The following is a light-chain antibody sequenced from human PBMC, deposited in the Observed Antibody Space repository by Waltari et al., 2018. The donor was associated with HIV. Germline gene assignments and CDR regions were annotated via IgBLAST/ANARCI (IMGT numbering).Light chain of an antibody. CDR1: SSDVGGYDF. CDR3: SSYTGSSTYVV. J-gene: IGLJ2*01. CDR2: EVS. V-gene: IGLV2-14*01. Sequence: QSALTQPASVSGSPGQSITISCAGTSSDVGGYDFVSWYQQHPGKAPNPMIYEVSNRPSGVSNRFSGSKSGNTASLTVSGLQAEDEADYYCSSYTGSSTYVVFGGGTKLTVL.